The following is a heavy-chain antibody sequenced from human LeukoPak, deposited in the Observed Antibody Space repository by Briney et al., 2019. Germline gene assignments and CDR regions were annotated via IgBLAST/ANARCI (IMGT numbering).Heavy chain of an antibody. J-gene: IGHJ4*02. V-gene: IGHV1-69*04. CDR2: IIPILGIA. CDR3: ASPPADYYDSRDYFDY. D-gene: IGHD3-22*01. CDR1: GGTFSSYV. Sequence: GSSVKVSCKASGGTFSSYVISWVRQAPGQGLEWMGRIIPILGIANYAQKFQGRVTITADISTSTAYMELSSLRSEDTAVYYCASPPADYYDSRDYFDYWGQGTLVTVSS.